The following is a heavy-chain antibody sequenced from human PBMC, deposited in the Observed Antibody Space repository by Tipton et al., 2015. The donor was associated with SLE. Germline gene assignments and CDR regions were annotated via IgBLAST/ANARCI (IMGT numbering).Heavy chain of an antibody. J-gene: IGHJ4*02. CDR1: GGSISSYY. Sequence: GLVKPPETLSLTCTVSGGSISSYYWSWIRQPPGKGLEWIGYIYYSGSTNYNPSLKSRVTISVDTSKNQFSLKLSSVTAADTAVYYCARGTSIFGVVRHFDYWGQGTLVTVSS. CDR3: ARGTSIFGVVRHFDY. V-gene: IGHV4-59*01. D-gene: IGHD3-3*01. CDR2: IYYSGST.